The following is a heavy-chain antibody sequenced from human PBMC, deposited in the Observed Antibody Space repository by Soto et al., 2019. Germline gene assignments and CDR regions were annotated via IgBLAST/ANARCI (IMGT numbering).Heavy chain of an antibody. CDR3: ARGLGETNPRYSSGPG. J-gene: IGHJ4*02. D-gene: IGHD6-19*01. CDR2: IIPIFGTA. Sequence: QVQLVQSGAEVKKPGSSVKVSCKASGGTFSSYAISWVRQAPGQGLEWMGGIIPIFGTANYAQKFQGRVTITADESTSTADMELSSLRSEDTAVYYCARGLGETNPRYSSGPGWGQGTLVTVSS. CDR1: GGTFSSYA. V-gene: IGHV1-69*01.